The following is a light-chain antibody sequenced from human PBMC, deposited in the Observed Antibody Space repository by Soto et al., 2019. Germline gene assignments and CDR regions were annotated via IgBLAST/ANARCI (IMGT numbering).Light chain of an antibody. CDR1: QDIRRY. CDR2: AAS. Sequence: DIQLTQSPSFLSAAVGDRVTITCRASQDIRRYLAWYQQKPGTAPKLLIYAASILQSGVSSRFSGSGSGTEFTLTISSLQPEDSATYYCQQLNSYPFGQGTKLEIK. J-gene: IGKJ2*01. V-gene: IGKV1-9*01. CDR3: QQLNSYP.